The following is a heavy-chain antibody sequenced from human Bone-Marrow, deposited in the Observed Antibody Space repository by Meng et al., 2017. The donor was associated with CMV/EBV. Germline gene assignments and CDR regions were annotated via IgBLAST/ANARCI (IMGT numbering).Heavy chain of an antibody. Sequence: ASVKVSCKASGYTFTDYYMHWLRQAPGQGLEWMGWINSHSGATKYAQKFQGRVTMTGDTSISTAYMEPNSLRSDDTAVYYCAREGGWVSDYWVQGTVVPVSS. D-gene: IGHD1-26*01. J-gene: IGHJ4*02. CDR1: GYTFTDYY. CDR2: INSHSGAT. CDR3: AREGGWVSDY. V-gene: IGHV1-2*02.